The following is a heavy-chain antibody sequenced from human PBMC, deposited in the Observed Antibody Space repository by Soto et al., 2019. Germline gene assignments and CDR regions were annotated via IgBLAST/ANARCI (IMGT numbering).Heavy chain of an antibody. D-gene: IGHD3-10*01. Sequence: QVQLVQSGAEVKKPGSSVKVSCKASGGAFSNYGINWVRQAPGQGLEWMGGIVPLFGTPEYAQKFQGRVTITTDESTSTAYMELSSLRSEDTALYFCARIAMVRGVISGLFDPWGLGTLVTVSS. CDR3: ARIAMVRGVISGLFDP. CDR1: GGAFSNYG. V-gene: IGHV1-69*01. CDR2: IVPLFGTP. J-gene: IGHJ5*02.